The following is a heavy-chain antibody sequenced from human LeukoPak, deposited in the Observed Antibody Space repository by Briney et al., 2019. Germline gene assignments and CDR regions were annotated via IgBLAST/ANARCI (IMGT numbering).Heavy chain of an antibody. CDR1: GDSISSNNW. D-gene: IGHD6-19*01. CDR3: TRVPPYGSGWSKGVLDY. J-gene: IGHJ4*02. Sequence: PSETLSLTCAVSGDSISSNNWWSWVRQPPGKGLEWIGEIYHSGSTNYNPSLKSRVTISVDKSKNQFSLKMTSVTAADTAVYYCTRVPPYGSGWSKGVLDYWGQGTLVTVSS. CDR2: IYHSGST. V-gene: IGHV4-4*02.